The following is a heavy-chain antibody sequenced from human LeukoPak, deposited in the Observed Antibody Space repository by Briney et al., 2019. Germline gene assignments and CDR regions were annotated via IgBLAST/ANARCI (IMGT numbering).Heavy chain of an antibody. CDR2: INPSGGST. J-gene: IGHJ4*02. V-gene: IGHV1-46*01. CDR3: ARDTGQLWPSGDYFDY. D-gene: IGHD5-18*01. Sequence: GASVKVSCKASGYTFTSYYMHWVRQAPGQGLEWMGIINPSGGSTSYAQKFQGRVTMTRDTSTSTVYMELSSLRSEDTAVYYCARDTGQLWPSGDYFDYWGQGTLVTVSS. CDR1: GYTFTSYY.